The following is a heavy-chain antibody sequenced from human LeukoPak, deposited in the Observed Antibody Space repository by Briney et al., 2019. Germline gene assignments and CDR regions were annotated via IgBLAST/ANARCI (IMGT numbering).Heavy chain of an antibody. J-gene: IGHJ4*02. CDR2: IWHDGSNK. Sequence: GGSLRLSCAASGFTFSSYGMHWVRQAPGKGLEWVAVIWHDGSNKYYADSVKGRFTISRDNSKNTLYLQMNSLRAEDTAVYYCAREGYYYDSSGYFCDYWGQGTLVTVSS. CDR1: GFTFSSYG. V-gene: IGHV3-33*01. D-gene: IGHD3-22*01. CDR3: AREGYYYDSSGYFCDY.